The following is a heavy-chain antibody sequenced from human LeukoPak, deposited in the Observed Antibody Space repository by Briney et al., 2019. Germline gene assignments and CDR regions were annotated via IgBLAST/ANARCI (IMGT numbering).Heavy chain of an antibody. Sequence: PSETLSLTCTVSGGSISSYYWSWIRQPPGKGLEWIGYIYYSGSTNYNPSLKSRVIISVDTSKNQFSLKLSSVTAADTAVYYCARDVDYGLDYWGQGTLVTVSS. CDR2: IYYSGST. D-gene: IGHD4-17*01. CDR1: GGSISSYY. V-gene: IGHV4-59*01. CDR3: ARDVDYGLDY. J-gene: IGHJ4*02.